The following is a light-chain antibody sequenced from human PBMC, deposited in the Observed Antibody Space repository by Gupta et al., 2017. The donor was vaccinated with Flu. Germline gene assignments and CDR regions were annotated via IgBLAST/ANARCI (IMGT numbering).Light chain of an antibody. CDR1: QSFSTY. Sequence: PSTLAASVGDRVTITCRASQSFSTYLAWYQQKPGKAPRLLIYKASNLESGVPSRFSASGSGTEFTLTISSLQPDDFATYYCQQYKSYPLTFGGGTKVEIK. CDR3: QQYKSYPLT. V-gene: IGKV1-5*03. J-gene: IGKJ4*01. CDR2: KAS.